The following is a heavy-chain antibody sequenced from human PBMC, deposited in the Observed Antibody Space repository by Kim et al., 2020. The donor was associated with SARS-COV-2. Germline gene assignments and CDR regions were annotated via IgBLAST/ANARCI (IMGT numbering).Heavy chain of an antibody. V-gene: IGHV1-2*02. Sequence: ASVKVSCKASGYTFTGYYMHWVRQAPGQGLEWLGWINPNSGGTNYAQKFQGMVTMTRDTSISTAYMELTRLRSDDTAVYYCAKRGTSSSSYYGMDVWGQGTTVTVSS. CDR1: GYTFTGYY. D-gene: IGHD6-13*01. J-gene: IGHJ6*02. CDR3: AKRGTSSSSYYGMDV. CDR2: INPNSGGT.